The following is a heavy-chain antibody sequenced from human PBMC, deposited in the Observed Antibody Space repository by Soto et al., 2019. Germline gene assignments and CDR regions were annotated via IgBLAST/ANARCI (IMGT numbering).Heavy chain of an antibody. CDR1: GFTFSDYA. V-gene: IGHV3-23*01. J-gene: IGHJ6*02. D-gene: IGHD3-10*01. CDR3: AAPRDEYGSGVSWFTYGMDI. CDR2: LDGAGGST. Sequence: HPGGSLRLSCLASGFTFSDYAMTWVRHVPGRGLEWVASLDGAGGSTYYADSVRGRFTISRDNSQNTLFLQMKRLTVDDTAIYYCAAPRDEYGSGVSWFTYGMDIWGQGXTVTV.